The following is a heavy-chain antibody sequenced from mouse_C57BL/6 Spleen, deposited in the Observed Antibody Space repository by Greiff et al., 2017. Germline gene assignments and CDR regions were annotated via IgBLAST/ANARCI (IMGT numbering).Heavy chain of an antibody. Sequence: VKLVESGAELAKPGASVKLSCKASGYTFTSYWMHWVKQRPGQGLEWIGYINPSSGYTKYNQRFKDKATLTADKSSSTPYRQLSSLTYEDSSVYYCAKSSYGPLFAYWGQGTLVTVSA. CDR1: GYTFTSYW. J-gene: IGHJ3*01. V-gene: IGHV1-7*01. CDR3: AKSSYGPLFAY. D-gene: IGHD1-1*01. CDR2: INPSSGYT.